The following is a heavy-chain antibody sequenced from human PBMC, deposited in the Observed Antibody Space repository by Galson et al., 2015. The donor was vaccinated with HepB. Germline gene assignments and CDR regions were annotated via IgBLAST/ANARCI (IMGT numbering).Heavy chain of an antibody. Sequence: SLRLSCAASKFTFSDYYMSWIRQAPGKGLEWVSYISSSGSTIYYADSVKGRFTISRDNAKNSLYLQMNSLRAEDTAVYYCARDPAYGDLRRENWFDPWGQGTLATVSS. J-gene: IGHJ5*02. D-gene: IGHD4-17*01. CDR3: ARDPAYGDLRRENWFDP. CDR1: KFTFSDYY. V-gene: IGHV3-11*04. CDR2: ISSSGSTI.